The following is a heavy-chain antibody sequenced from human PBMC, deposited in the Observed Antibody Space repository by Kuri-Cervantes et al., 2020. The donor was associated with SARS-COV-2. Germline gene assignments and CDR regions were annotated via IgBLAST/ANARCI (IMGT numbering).Heavy chain of an antibody. CDR3: AREVGTYYDFWSGDWAFDI. CDR2: INPNSGGT. V-gene: IGHV1-2*02. D-gene: IGHD3-3*01. J-gene: IGHJ3*02. CDR1: GYTFTGYY. Sequence: ASVKVSCKASGYTFTGYYMHWVRQAPGQGLEWMGWINPNSGGTNYAQKFQGRVTMTRDTSISTAYMELSRLRSDDTAVYYCAREVGTYYDFWSGDWAFDIWGQGTVVTVSS.